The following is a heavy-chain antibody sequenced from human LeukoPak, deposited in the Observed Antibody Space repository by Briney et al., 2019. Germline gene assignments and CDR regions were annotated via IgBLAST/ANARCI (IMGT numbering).Heavy chain of an antibody. V-gene: IGHV3-21*04. CDR2: ISRGSDHI. D-gene: IGHD2-15*01. J-gene: IGHJ5*02. CDR3: ARQAHCSGGSCYGGRSYNWFDP. CDR1: GFTFSSYA. Sequence: GGSLRLSCAASGFTFSSYAMNWVRQAPGKGLEWVSSISRGSDHIFYADSMKGRFTISRDNAKNSLYLQMNSLKASDTAMYYCARQAHCSGGSCYGGRSYNWFDPWGQGTLVTVSS.